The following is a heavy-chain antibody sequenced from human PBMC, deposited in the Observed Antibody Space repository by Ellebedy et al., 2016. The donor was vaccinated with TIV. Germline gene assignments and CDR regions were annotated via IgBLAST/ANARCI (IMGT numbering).Heavy chain of an antibody. D-gene: IGHD6-13*01. CDR1: GYTFTSYG. J-gene: IGHJ3*02. Sequence: ASVKVSXXASGYTFTSYGISWVRQAPGQGLEWMGWISAYNGNTNYAQKLQGRVTMTTDTSTSTAYMELRSLRSDDTAVYYCARVLQRIAAAGIHDAFDSWGQGTMVTVSS. V-gene: IGHV1-18*01. CDR3: ARVLQRIAAAGIHDAFDS. CDR2: ISAYNGNT.